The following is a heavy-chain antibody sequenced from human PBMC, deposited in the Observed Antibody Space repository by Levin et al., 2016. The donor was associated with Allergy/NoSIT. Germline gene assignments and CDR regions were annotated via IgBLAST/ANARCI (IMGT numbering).Heavy chain of an antibody. D-gene: IGHD1-26*01. J-gene: IGHJ4*02. V-gene: IGHV1-3*01. CDR1: GYTFTAYS. CDR2: INAANGNT. CDR3: ARRAEWELLLFDY. Sequence: ASVKVSCKASGYTFTAYSIHWVRQAPGQRPEWMGWINAANGNTKYSQRLQGRVTITRDTSATTVYMELRSLSSEDTAVYYCARRAEWELLLFDYWGQGTLVTVSS.